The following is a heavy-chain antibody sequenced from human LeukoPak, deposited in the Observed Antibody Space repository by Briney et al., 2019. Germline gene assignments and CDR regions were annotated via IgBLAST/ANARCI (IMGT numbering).Heavy chain of an antibody. Sequence: PGESLKISCKGSGYSFTNSWIGWVRQMPGKGLEWMGIIYPGDSDAKYTPSFQGQVTFSVDKSISTAYLHWSSLKASDTAIYYCARDAYSSGWAFDYWGQGTLVTVSS. D-gene: IGHD6-25*01. V-gene: IGHV5-51*01. CDR1: GYSFTNSW. J-gene: IGHJ4*02. CDR2: IYPGDSDA. CDR3: ARDAYSSGWAFDY.